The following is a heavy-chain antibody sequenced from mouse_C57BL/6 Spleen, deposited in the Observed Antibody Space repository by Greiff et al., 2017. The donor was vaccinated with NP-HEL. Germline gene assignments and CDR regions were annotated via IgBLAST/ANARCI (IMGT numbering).Heavy chain of an antibody. CDR1: GFTFSSYA. CDR2: ISDGGSYT. V-gene: IGHV5-4*01. D-gene: IGHD1-1*01. J-gene: IGHJ4*01. Sequence: EVHLVESGGGLVKPGGSLKLSCAASGFTFSSYAMSWVRQTPEKRLEWVATISDGGSYTYYPDNVKGRFTISRDNAKNNLYLQMSHLKSEDTAMYYCARGGNYRYYAMDYWGQGTSVTVSS. CDR3: ARGGNYRYYAMDY.